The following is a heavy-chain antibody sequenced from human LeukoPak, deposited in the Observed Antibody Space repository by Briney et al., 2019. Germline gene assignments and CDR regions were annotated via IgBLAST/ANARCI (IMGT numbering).Heavy chain of an antibody. CDR1: GFTFSSYG. V-gene: IGHV3-33*01. Sequence: GGSLRLSCAASGFTFSSYGMHRVRQAPGKGLEWVAVIWYDGSNKYYADSVKGRFTISRDNSKNTLYLQMNSLRAEDTAVYYCARDSSSSWPGYFQHWGQGTLVTVSS. CDR3: ARDSSSSWPGYFQH. J-gene: IGHJ1*01. CDR2: IWYDGSNK. D-gene: IGHD6-13*01.